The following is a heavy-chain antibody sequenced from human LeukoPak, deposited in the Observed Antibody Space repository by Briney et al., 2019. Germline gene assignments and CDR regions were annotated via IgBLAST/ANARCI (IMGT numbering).Heavy chain of an antibody. CDR3: ARDRRAAAGTRGGSFDY. J-gene: IGHJ4*02. Sequence: GGSLRLSCAASGFTFSSYAMHWVRQAQGKGLEWVAVISYDGSNKYYAESVKGRFTISRDNSKNTLYLQMNSLRAEDTAVYYCARDRRAAAGTRGGSFDYWGQGTLVTVSS. V-gene: IGHV3-30-3*01. CDR1: GFTFSSYA. D-gene: IGHD6-13*01. CDR2: ISYDGSNK.